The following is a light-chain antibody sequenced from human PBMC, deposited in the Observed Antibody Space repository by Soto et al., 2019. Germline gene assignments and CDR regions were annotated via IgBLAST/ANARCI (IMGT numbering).Light chain of an antibody. J-gene: IGLJ1*01. CDR3: VLYMGSGAYL. CDR1: SAPISTTYH. Sequence: QTVVIQESSLSVSPGGTVTLTCGLRSAPISTTYHPAWYQQTPGQAPRTLIYSTNTRSSGVPDRFSGSIRGNKAALTITGAQAEDEAEYHCVLYMGSGAYLFGPGTKVTVL. CDR2: STN. V-gene: IGLV8-61*01.